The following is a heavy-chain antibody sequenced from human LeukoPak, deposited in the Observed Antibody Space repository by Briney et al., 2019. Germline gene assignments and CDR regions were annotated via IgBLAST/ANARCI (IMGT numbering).Heavy chain of an antibody. CDR3: ASDYGDYDGYFDH. CDR2: IYYSGST. CDR1: GGSITSYF. Sequence: SETLSLTCTVSGGSITSYFWSWIRQPPGKGLERIGYIYYSGSTNYNPSLKSRVTISIDTSKNQFSLKLTSVTAADTAVYYCASDYGDYDGYFDHWGQGTLVTVSS. D-gene: IGHD4-17*01. V-gene: IGHV4-59*01. J-gene: IGHJ4*02.